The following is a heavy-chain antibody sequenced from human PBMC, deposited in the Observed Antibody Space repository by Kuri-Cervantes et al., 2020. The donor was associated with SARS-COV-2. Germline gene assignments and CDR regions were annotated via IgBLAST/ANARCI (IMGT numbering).Heavy chain of an antibody. J-gene: IGHJ4*02. CDR1: GFTLSSYG. CDR2: IYSGGSST. V-gene: IGHV3-23*03. CDR3: AKDGDPDY. D-gene: IGHD2-21*01. Sequence: GGSLRLSCAASGFTLSSYGMQWVRRAPGKGLEWVSVIYSGGSSTYYADSVKGRFTISRDNSKNTLYLQMNSLRAEDTAVYCCAKDGDPDYWGQGTLVTVSS.